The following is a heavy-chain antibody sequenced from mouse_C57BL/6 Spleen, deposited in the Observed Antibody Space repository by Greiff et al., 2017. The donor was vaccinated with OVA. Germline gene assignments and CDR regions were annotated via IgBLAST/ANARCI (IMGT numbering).Heavy chain of an antibody. J-gene: IGHJ4*01. Sequence: QVQLQQSGAELVRPGTSVKVSCKASGYAFTNYLIEWVKQRPGQGLEWIGVINPGSGGTNYNEKFKGKATLTADKSSSTAYMQLSSLTSEDSAVYFCARRGYGDYDSLAMDYWGQGTSVTVSS. D-gene: IGHD2-4*01. CDR2: INPGSGGT. V-gene: IGHV1-54*01. CDR1: GYAFTNYL. CDR3: ARRGYGDYDSLAMDY.